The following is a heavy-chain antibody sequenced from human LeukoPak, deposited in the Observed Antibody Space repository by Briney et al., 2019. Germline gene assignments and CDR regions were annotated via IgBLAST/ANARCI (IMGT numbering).Heavy chain of an antibody. Sequence: ASVKVSCKASGYTFTGYFIHWVRQAPGQGLEWMGWVNPNSGGTNYAQKFQGRVTMTRDTSISTAYMELSGLRSDDTAVYHCATLDIVVVPAASNWFDPWGQGTLVTVSS. J-gene: IGHJ5*02. CDR2: VNPNSGGT. CDR1: GYTFTGYF. D-gene: IGHD2-2*01. CDR3: ATLDIVVVPAASNWFDP. V-gene: IGHV1-2*02.